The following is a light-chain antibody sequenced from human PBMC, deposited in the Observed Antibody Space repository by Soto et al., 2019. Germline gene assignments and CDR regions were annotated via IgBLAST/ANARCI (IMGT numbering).Light chain of an antibody. CDR1: QSVSSSY. J-gene: IGKJ4*01. CDR2: GAS. CDR3: QQYGSSPPLT. V-gene: IGKV3-20*01. Sequence: EIVLTQSPGTLSLSPGERATLSCGASQSVSSSYLAWYQQKPGQAPRLLIYGASSRATGIPDRFSGSGSGTDFTLTISRLEPEDFAVNYCQQYGSSPPLTFGGGTKVEIK.